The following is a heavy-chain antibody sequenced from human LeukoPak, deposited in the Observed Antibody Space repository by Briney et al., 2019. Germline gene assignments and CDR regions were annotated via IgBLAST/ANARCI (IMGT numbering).Heavy chain of an antibody. CDR2: IGTAGDT. CDR3: ARGLRYCGGDCYLEDAFDI. Sequence: PGGSLRLSCAASGFTFSSYDMHWVRQATGKGLEWVSAIGTAGDTYYPGSVKGRFTISRENAKNSLYLQMNSLRAGDTAVYYCARGLRYCGGDCYLEDAFDIWGQGTMVTVSS. V-gene: IGHV3-13*01. J-gene: IGHJ3*02. D-gene: IGHD2-21*02. CDR1: GFTFSSYD.